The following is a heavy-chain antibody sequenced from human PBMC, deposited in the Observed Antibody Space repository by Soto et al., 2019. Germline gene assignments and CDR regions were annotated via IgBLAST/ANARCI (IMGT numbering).Heavy chain of an antibody. Sequence: SDTLYLTCTMNGRSITGSSYYWDWIRQPPGKGLEWTGSIYYSGSTYCNPSLKSRVTISVDTSKNQFSPKLSSVTAADTAVYYCARAHGSGWGAFDIWGQGTMVT. D-gene: IGHD3-10*01. J-gene: IGHJ3*02. CDR3: ARAHGSGWGAFDI. V-gene: IGHV4-39*07. CDR2: IYYSGST. CDR1: GRSITGSSYY.